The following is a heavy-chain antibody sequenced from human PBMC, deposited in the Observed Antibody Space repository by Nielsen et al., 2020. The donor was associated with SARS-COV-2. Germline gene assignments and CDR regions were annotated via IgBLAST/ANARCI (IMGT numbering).Heavy chain of an antibody. J-gene: IGHJ4*02. CDR3: ARGVETDAVMVEH. CDR1: GFTFSRYT. CDR2: ISYDGSHK. Sequence: GESLKISCVGSGFTFSRYTMHWVCQAPGKGLEWVAAISYDGSHKYYADSVRGRFTISRDNSKDTLFLQMNGLRRDDTSVYYCARGVETDAVMVEHWGQGNLVAVSS. V-gene: IGHV3-30*04. D-gene: IGHD5-18*01.